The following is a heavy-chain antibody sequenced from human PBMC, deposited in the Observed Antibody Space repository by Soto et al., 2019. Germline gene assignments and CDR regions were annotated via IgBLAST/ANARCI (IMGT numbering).Heavy chain of an antibody. CDR2: ISSNGGST. CDR3: VKDMWFESSTFDY. V-gene: IGHV3-64D*08. J-gene: IGHJ4*02. CDR1: GFTFSSYA. Sequence: GGSLRLSCSASGFTFSSYAMHWVRQAPGKGLEYVSAISSNGGSTYYADSVKGRFTISRDNSKNTLFLQMSILRAEDTAVYYCVKDMWFESSTFDYWGQGTLVTVSS. D-gene: IGHD3-10*01.